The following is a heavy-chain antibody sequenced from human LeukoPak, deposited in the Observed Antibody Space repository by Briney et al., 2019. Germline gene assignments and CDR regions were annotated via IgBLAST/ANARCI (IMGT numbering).Heavy chain of an antibody. CDR1: GFSFSSYA. V-gene: IGHV3-30*18. CDR2: ISYDGSNE. Sequence: PGRSLRLSCAASGFSFSSYAMHWVRQAPGKGLEWVAVISYDGSNEYYADSVKGRFTISRDSSKNTLYLQMNSLRAEDTAVYYCAKVRGFDYVWGSYVYSGQGTLVTVSS. D-gene: IGHD3-16*01. CDR3: AKVRGFDYVWGSYVY. J-gene: IGHJ4*02.